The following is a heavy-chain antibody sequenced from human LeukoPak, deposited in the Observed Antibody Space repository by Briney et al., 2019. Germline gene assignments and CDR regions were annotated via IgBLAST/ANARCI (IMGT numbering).Heavy chain of an antibody. CDR2: INPNSGGT. V-gene: IGHV1-2*02. D-gene: IGHD6-6*01. CDR3: ARDQARRLVANYYYYYMDV. Sequence: ASVKVSCKASGYTFTGYYMHWVRQAPGQGLEWMGWINPNSGGTNYAQKFQGRVTMTRDTSISTAYMELSRLRSDDTAVYYCARDQARRLVANYYYYYMDVWGKGTTVTVSS. CDR1: GYTFTGYY. J-gene: IGHJ6*03.